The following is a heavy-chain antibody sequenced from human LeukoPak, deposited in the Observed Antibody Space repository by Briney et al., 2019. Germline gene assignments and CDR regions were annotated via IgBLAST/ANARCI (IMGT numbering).Heavy chain of an antibody. V-gene: IGHV3-21*01. CDR3: ARGEWLDWFDP. J-gene: IGHJ5*02. CDR2: ISSSSSYI. D-gene: IGHD3-3*01. CDR1: GFTFSSYS. Sequence: GSLRLSCAASGFTFSSYSMNWVRQAPGKGLEWVSSISSSSSYIYYADSVKGRFTISRDNAKNSLYLQMNSLRAEDTAVYYCARGEWLDWFDPWGQGTLVTVSS.